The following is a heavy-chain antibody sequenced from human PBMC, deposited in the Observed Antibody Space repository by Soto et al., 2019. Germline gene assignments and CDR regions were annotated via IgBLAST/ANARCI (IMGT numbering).Heavy chain of an antibody. J-gene: IGHJ4*02. CDR1: GGSFSGYY. Sequence: SETLSLTCAVYGGSFSGYYWSWIRQPPGKGLEWIGEINHSGSTNYNPSLKSRVTISVDTSKNQFSLKLSSVTAADTAVYYCARDSSSNHDYWGQGTLVTVSS. V-gene: IGHV4-34*01. CDR2: INHSGST. D-gene: IGHD6-6*01. CDR3: ARDSSSNHDY.